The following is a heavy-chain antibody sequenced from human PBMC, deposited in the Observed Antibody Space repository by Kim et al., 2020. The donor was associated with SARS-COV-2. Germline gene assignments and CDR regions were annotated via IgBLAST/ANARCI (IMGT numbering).Heavy chain of an antibody. CDR3: VKSDSHYYFDY. D-gene: IGHD4-4*01. V-gene: IGHV3-23*01. CDR1: GFTLSTYD. Sequence: GGSLRLSCAASGFTLSTYDMSWVRQAPGKGLEWVSTIGASTAGTFYAESVRGRFTISRDNSKNTLYLQMNTLRAEDTALYYCVKSDSHYYFDYWGQGTLV. CDR2: IGASTAGT. J-gene: IGHJ4*02.